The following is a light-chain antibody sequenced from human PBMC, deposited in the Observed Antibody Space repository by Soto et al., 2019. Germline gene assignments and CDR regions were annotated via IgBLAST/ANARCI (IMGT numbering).Light chain of an antibody. V-gene: IGKV3-15*01. CDR1: QSVSSS. CDR2: GAS. J-gene: IGKJ1*01. CDR3: QQYNNWPPMT. Sequence: EIVMTQSPATLSVSPGERATLSCRASQSVSSSLAWYQQKPGQAPGLLIYGASTRATGIPARFSGSGSGTEFTLTISSLQSEDFAVDYCQQYNNWPPMTFGQGTKVEIK.